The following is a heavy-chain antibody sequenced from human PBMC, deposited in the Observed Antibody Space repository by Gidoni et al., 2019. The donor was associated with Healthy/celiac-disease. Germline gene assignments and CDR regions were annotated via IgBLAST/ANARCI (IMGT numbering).Heavy chain of an antibody. Sequence: EVQLVESGGGLVKPGGSLRLSCPASGFTFSSYSMNWVRQAPGKGLEWVSSISSSSSYIYCADSVKGRFTISRDNAKNSLYLQMSSLRAEDTAVYYCARHDTPDYWGQGTLVTVSS. CDR2: ISSSSSYI. J-gene: IGHJ4*02. CDR1: GFTFSSYS. V-gene: IGHV3-21*01. CDR3: ARHDTPDY. D-gene: IGHD3-22*01.